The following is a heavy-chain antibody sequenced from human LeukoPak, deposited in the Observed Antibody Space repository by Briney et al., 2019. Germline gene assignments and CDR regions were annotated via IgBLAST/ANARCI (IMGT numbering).Heavy chain of an antibody. D-gene: IGHD3-22*01. CDR2: ISSISTTTNTI. V-gene: IGHV3-48*01. CDR1: GFTFSSYP. CDR3: ARGLYSNGYQEFMDY. J-gene: IGHJ4*02. Sequence: QAGGSLRLSCAASGFTFSSYPMNWVRQAPGKGLEWISYISSISTTTNTILYADSVKGRFTISRDNPKNSLYLQMNTLRAEDTAVYYCARGLYSNGYQEFMDYWGQGTLVTVSS.